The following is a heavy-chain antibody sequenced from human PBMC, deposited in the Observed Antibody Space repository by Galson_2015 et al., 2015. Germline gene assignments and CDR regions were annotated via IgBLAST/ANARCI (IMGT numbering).Heavy chain of an antibody. CDR1: GDSVSSDSAA. CDR2: TYYRSKWYY. V-gene: IGHV6-1*01. CDR3: ARRTTIQGLFRD. J-gene: IGHJ4*02. Sequence: CAISGDSVSSDSAAWSWIRQSPSRGLEWLGGTYYRSKWYYDYATSVKSRLTIHPDTSKNHFSLQLNSVTPEDTAVYYCARRTTIQGLFRDGGQGTLVTVSS. D-gene: IGHD5-12*01.